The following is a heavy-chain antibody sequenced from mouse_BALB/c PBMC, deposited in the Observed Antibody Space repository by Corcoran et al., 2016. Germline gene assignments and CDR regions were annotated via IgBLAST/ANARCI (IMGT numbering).Heavy chain of an antibody. V-gene: IGHV1-9*01. J-gene: IGHJ4*01. CDR2: ILPGSGST. D-gene: IGHD1-1*01. Sequence: QVQLQQSGAELMKPGASVKISCKASGYTFSSYWIEWVKQRPGHGLEWIGEILPGSGSTNYNEKFKGKATFTADTSSNTAYMQLSSLTSEDSAVYYWSGDTTVVAKAMDYCGQGTSVTVSS. CDR1: GYTFSSYW. CDR3: SGDTTVVAKAMDY.